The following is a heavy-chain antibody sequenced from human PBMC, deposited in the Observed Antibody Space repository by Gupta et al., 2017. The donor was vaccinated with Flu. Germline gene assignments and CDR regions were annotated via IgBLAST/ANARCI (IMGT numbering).Heavy chain of an antibody. D-gene: IGHD2-2*01. CDR3: AREDQRAVPDAAFFDY. J-gene: IGHJ4*02. V-gene: IGHV3-48*03. CDR2: ISSSGTTI. CDR1: GFAFSSYI. Sequence: EVQLVESGGGLVQPGGSLRLYCAASGFAFSSYIMNWVRQAPGKGLEWVSYISSSGTTIYYADSVKGRFTISRDNAKNSLYLEMNSLGVEDTAVYYCAREDQRAVPDAAFFDYWGQGILVTVSS.